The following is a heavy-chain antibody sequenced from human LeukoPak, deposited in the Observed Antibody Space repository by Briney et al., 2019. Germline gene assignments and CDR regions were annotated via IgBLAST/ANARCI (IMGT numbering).Heavy chain of an antibody. CDR1: GFTFSSYS. V-gene: IGHV3-21*05. CDR3: ARGEYYDFWSGSLDY. Sequence: GGSLRLSCAASGFTFSSYSMNWVRQAPGKGLEWVSYISGGSSNIYYADSVKGRFTISRDNAKNSLYLQMNSLRAEDTAVYYCARGEYYDFWSGSLDYWGQGTLVTVSS. D-gene: IGHD3-3*01. J-gene: IGHJ4*02. CDR2: ISGGSSNI.